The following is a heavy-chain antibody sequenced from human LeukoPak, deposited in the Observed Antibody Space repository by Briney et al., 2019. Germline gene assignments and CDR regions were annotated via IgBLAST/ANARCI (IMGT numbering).Heavy chain of an antibody. CDR3: AKDDIVVVPAANYFDY. V-gene: IGHV3-30*18. CDR1: GFTFSSYG. CDR2: ISYDGSNK. D-gene: IGHD2-2*01. Sequence: PGGSLRLSCAASGFTFSSYGMHWVRQAPGKGLEWVAVISYDGSNKYYADSVKGRFTISRDNSKNTLYLQMNSLRAEDTAVYYCAKDDIVVVPAANYFDYWGQGTLVTVSS. J-gene: IGHJ4*02.